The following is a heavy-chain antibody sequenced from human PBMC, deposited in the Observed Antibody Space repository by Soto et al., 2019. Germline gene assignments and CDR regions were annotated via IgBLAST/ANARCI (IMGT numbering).Heavy chain of an antibody. J-gene: IGHJ5*02. V-gene: IGHV3-66*01. CDR1: GFSVSSNY. CDR2: IYSGGST. CDR3: GRSGGNYWFDP. D-gene: IGHD4-4*01. Sequence: EVQLVESGGGLVQPGGSLRLSCAASGFSVSSNYMRWVRQAPGKGLEWVSVIYSGGSTYYADSVKGRFTISRDNSKNTLYIQLNSLSDEDMGGYSCGRSGGNYWFDPWGQGNLVTVS.